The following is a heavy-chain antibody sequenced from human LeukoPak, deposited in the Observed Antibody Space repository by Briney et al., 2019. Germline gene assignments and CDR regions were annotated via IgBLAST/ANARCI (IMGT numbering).Heavy chain of an antibody. CDR2: IYYSGST. V-gene: IGHV4-31*03. Sequence: SQTLSLTCTVSGGSISSGGYYWSCIRQHPGKGLEWIGYIYYSGSTYYNPSLKSRVTISVDTSKNQFPLKLSSVTAADTAVYYCARGHYGDYVEAAFDYWGQGTLVTVSS. D-gene: IGHD4-17*01. CDR1: GGSISSGGYY. J-gene: IGHJ4*02. CDR3: ARGHYGDYVEAAFDY.